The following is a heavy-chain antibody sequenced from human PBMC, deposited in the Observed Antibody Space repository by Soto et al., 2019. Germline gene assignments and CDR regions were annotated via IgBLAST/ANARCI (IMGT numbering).Heavy chain of an antibody. J-gene: IGHJ4*01. D-gene: IGHD1-26*01. CDR2: TYYRSKWYY. CDR1: GDSVSSNSAG. V-gene: IGHV6-1*01. Sequence: QTLSLPCAITGDSVSSNSAGWSWVRQSPSRGLEWLGRTYYRSKWYYEYAVSVRGRITINPDTSKNQYSLQLNSVTPEDTAVYSCARGEQYSGRIFDYWGQGTLVTVSS. CDR3: ARGEQYSGRIFDY.